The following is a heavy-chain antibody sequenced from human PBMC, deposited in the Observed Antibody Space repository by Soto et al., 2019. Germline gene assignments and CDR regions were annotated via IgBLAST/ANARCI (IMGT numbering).Heavy chain of an antibody. CDR3: AKDFEGVGQGVVNVGFQH. Sequence: GGSLRLSCAASGFTFSSYAMSWVRQAPGKGLEWVSAISGSGGSTYYADSVKGRFTISRDNSKNTLYLQMNSLRAEDTAVYYCAKDFEGVGQGVVNVGFQHWGQGTLVTVSS. D-gene: IGHD2-15*01. CDR1: GFTFSSYA. J-gene: IGHJ1*01. CDR2: ISGSGGST. V-gene: IGHV3-23*01.